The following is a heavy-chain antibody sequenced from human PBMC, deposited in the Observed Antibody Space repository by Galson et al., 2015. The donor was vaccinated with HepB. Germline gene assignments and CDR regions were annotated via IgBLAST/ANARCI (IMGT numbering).Heavy chain of an antibody. Sequence: LSLTCTVSGGSISSGGYYWSWIRQHPGKGLEWIGYIYYSGSTYYNPSLKSRVTISVDTSKNQFSLKLSSVTAADTAVYYCARDRLVVAATLYYYGMDVWGQGTTVTVSS. CDR1: GGSISSGGYY. V-gene: IGHV4-31*03. D-gene: IGHD2-15*01. CDR3: ARDRLVVAATLYYYGMDV. J-gene: IGHJ6*02. CDR2: IYYSGST.